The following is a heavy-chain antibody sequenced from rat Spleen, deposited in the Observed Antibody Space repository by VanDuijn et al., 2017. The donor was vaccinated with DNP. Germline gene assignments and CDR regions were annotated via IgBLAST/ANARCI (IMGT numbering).Heavy chain of an antibody. V-gene: IGHV5-25*01. CDR2: ITSSGGST. D-gene: IGHD1-10*01. J-gene: IGHJ2*01. CDR1: GFTFSDYN. Sequence: EVQLVESGGGLVQPGRSLKLSCAASGFTFSDYNMAWIRQVPGKGLEWVASITSSGGSTYYPDSVKGRFTISRHNAQNTLYLQMNSLRSEDTATYYCAREGITTSDYFDYWGQGVMVTVSS. CDR3: AREGITTSDYFDY.